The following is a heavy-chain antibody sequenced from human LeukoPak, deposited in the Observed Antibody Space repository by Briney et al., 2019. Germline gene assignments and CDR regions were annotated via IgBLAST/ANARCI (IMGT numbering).Heavy chain of an antibody. Sequence: ASVRLSCKASGYTFTGYYIHWVRQAPGQGLEWMGWINPNTSGTDYAQKFQGRVTMTRDTSISTAYMELSRLRSDDTAVYYCARALGDTHGWSDPWGQGALVTVSS. CDR3: ARALGDTHGWSDP. V-gene: IGHV1-2*02. J-gene: IGHJ5*02. CDR1: GYTFTGYY. D-gene: IGHD5-18*01. CDR2: INPNTSGT.